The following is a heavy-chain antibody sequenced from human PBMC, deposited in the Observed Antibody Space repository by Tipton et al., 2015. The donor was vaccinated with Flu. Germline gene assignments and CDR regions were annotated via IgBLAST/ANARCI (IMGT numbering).Heavy chain of an antibody. CDR3: ARIGYDILTGYQNYYYYYGMDV. CDR2: IKQDGSEK. V-gene: IGHV3-7*01. J-gene: IGHJ6*02. CDR1: GFTFSSYW. D-gene: IGHD3-9*01. Sequence: SLRLSCAASGFTFSSYWMSWVRQAPGKGLEWVANIKQDGSEKYYVDSVKGRFTISRDNAKNSLYLQMNSLRAEDTAVYYCARIGYDILTGYQNYYYYYGMDVWGQGTTVTVSS.